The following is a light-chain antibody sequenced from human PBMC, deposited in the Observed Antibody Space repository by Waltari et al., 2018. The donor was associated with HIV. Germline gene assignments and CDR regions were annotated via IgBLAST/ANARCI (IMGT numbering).Light chain of an antibody. CDR2: KVS. V-gene: IGKV2-30*01. J-gene: IGKJ3*01. CDR1: QSLVYSAGDTY. Sequence: DVVMTQSPLSLPVTLGQPASISCRSSQSLVYSAGDTYLTWYLQRPGQSPRRLLYKVSIQDYGVPDRFGGSGSGTDFTLKISRVEADDVGIYYCMQGRHWPFTFGPGTKVEMK. CDR3: MQGRHWPFT.